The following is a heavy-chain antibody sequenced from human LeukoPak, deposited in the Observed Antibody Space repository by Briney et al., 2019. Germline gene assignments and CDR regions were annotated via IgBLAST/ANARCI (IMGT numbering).Heavy chain of an antibody. CDR2: ISGSGGST. CDR3: AKGRTYYYGSGSLTNSMWYFDY. V-gene: IGHV3-23*01. D-gene: IGHD3-10*01. Sequence: GGSLRLSCAASGFTFSSYAMSWVRQAPGKGLEWVSAISGSGGSTYYADSVKGRFTISRDNSKNTLYLQMNSLRAEDTAVYYCAKGRTYYYGSGSLTNSMWYFDYWGQGTLVTVSS. CDR1: GFTFSSYA. J-gene: IGHJ4*02.